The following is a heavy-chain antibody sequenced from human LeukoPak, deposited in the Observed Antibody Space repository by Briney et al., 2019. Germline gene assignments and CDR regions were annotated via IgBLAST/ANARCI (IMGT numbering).Heavy chain of an antibody. Sequence: SETLSLTCAVSAGSISSTSYYWAWIRQPPGKGLEWIGTIYYSGSTYHNPSLKSRVTMSVDTSRNQFSLKLSSVDAADTAVYYCAKAGVRYFDSSGLYAFDFWGQGTTVTVSS. V-gene: IGHV4-39*01. CDR3: AKAGVRYFDSSGLYAFDF. CDR1: AGSISSTSYY. D-gene: IGHD3-22*01. J-gene: IGHJ3*01. CDR2: IYYSGST.